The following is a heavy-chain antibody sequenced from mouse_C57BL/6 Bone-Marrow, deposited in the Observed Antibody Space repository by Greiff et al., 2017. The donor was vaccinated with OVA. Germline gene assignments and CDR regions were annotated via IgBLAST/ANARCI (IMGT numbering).Heavy chain of an antibody. CDR1: GYTFTSYW. V-gene: IGHV1-50*01. D-gene: IGHD2-4*01. CDR3: YDYDGY. CDR2: IDPSDSYT. J-gene: IGHJ2*01. Sequence: QVQLQKPGAELVKPGASVKLSCKASGYTFTSYWMQWVKQRPGQGLEWIGEIDPSDSYTNYNQKFKGKATLTVDTSSSTAYMQLSSLTSEDSAVYYCYDYDGYWGQGTTLTVSS.